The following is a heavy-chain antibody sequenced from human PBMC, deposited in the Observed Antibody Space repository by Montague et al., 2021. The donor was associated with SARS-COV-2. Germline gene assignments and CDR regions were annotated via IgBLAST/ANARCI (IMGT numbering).Heavy chain of an antibody. CDR2: IGSSTNII. CDR1: GFTFSSYS. Sequence: SLRLSCAASGFTFSSYSVNWVRQAPGKGLEWISYIGSSTNIIYYADSVKGRFTISRDNARNSLYLQMNSLRVDDTAVYYCAKDLVLRAARPDALDVWGQGTVVTVSS. J-gene: IGHJ3*01. CDR3: AKDLVLRAARPDALDV. D-gene: IGHD6-6*01. V-gene: IGHV3-48*04.